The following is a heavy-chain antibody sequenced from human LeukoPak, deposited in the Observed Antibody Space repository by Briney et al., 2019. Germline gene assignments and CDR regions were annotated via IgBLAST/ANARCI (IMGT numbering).Heavy chain of an antibody. CDR3: ARDHCSSTSCYGSEMGAFDI. CDR2: ISSSSSYI. J-gene: IGHJ3*02. Sequence: GGSLRLSCAASGFTFSSYSMNWVRQAPGKGLEWVSSISSSSSYIYYADSVKGRFTISRDNAKNSLYLQMNSLRAEDTAVYYSARDHCSSTSCYGSEMGAFDIWGQGTMVTVSS. CDR1: GFTFSSYS. D-gene: IGHD2-2*01. V-gene: IGHV3-21*01.